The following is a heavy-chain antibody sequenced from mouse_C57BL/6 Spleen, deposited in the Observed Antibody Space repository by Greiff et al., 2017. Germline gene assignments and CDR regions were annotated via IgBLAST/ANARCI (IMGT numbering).Heavy chain of an antibody. CDR3: SSQATFPFAY. V-gene: IGHV1-80*01. J-gene: IGHJ3*01. CDR2: IYPGDGDT. CDR1: GYAFSSYW. Sequence: QVQLKESGAELVKPGASVKISCKASGYAFSSYWMNWVKQRPGKGLEWIGQIYPGDGDTNYNGKFKGKATLTADKSSSTAYMQLSSLTSEDSAVYFCSSQATFPFAYWGQGILVTVSA. D-gene: IGHD3-2*02.